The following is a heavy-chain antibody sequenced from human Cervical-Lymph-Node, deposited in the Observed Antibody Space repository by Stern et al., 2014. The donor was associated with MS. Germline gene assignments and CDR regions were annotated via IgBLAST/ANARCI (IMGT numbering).Heavy chain of an antibody. J-gene: IGHJ4*02. CDR1: GGSVSRGSRY. CDR2: ISYSGNT. CDR3: ARVTEFLRFFYPDY. Sequence: QVQLVQSGPGLVKPSQTLSLTCTVSGGSVSRGSRYWSWIRQHPGTGLEWIGYISYSGNTYYSPSLQSRLTISMDTSKNQFSLKLRSVTATDTAIYYCARVTEFLRFFYPDYWGQGTLVTVSS. D-gene: IGHD3-3*01. V-gene: IGHV4-31*03.